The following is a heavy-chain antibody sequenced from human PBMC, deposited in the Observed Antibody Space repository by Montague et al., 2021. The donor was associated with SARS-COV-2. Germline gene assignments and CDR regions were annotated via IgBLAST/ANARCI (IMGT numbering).Heavy chain of an antibody. D-gene: IGHD6-13*01. J-gene: IGHJ6*02. V-gene: IGHV4-4*02. CDR3: ATLSRRTAAGTRDYFGLDV. Sequence: SETLSLTCRVSGDSISTSTWWTWVRQTPGKGLEWIGEISHSGTINYNPSLKSRASISVDKSNNQFSLRLSSLIAADTAVYYCATLSRRTAAGTRDYFGLDVWGQGTTVVVSS. CDR2: ISHSGTI. CDR1: GDSISTSTW.